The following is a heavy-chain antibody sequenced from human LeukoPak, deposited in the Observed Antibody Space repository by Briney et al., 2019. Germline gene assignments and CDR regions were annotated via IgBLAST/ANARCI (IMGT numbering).Heavy chain of an antibody. Sequence: ASVKVSCKASGGTFSSYAISWVRQAPGQGLKWMGWISAYNGNTNYAQKLQGRVTMTTDTSTSTAYMELRSLRSDDTAVYYCARVDTFGEFDYWGQGTLVTVSS. D-gene: IGHD3-10*01. J-gene: IGHJ4*02. CDR2: ISAYNGNT. V-gene: IGHV1-18*01. CDR3: ARVDTFGEFDY. CDR1: GGTFSSYA.